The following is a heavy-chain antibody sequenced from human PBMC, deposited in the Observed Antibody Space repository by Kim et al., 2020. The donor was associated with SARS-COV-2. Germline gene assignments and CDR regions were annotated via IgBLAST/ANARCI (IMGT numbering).Heavy chain of an antibody. V-gene: IGHV3-48*04. Sequence: GGSLRLSCAASGFTFSSYSMNWVRQAPGKGLEWVSYISSSSSTIYYADSVKGRFTISRDNAKNSLYLQMNSLRAEDTAVYYCARDSGGDCYDYWGQGTLVTVSS. D-gene: IGHD2-15*01. CDR3: ARDSGGDCYDY. CDR1: GFTFSSYS. J-gene: IGHJ4*02. CDR2: ISSSSSTI.